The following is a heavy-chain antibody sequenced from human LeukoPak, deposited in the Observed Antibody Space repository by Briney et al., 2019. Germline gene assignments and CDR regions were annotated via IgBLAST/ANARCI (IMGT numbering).Heavy chain of an antibody. V-gene: IGHV3-11*03. CDR3: VRTARQSDS. J-gene: IGHJ5*01. Sequence: GGSLRLSCAASGFTFSDYYMSWIRQAPGKGLEFISCISPSSSDIIYADSAKGRFTISRDNPKNSVYLHLNSLRTEDTAVYYCVRTARQSDSWGQGTLVTVSS. D-gene: IGHD5-18*01. CDR2: ISPSSSDI. CDR1: GFTFSDYY.